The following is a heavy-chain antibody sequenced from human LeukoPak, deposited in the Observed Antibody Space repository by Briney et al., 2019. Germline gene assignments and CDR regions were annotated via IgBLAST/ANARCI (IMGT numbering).Heavy chain of an antibody. V-gene: IGHV4-39*01. Sequence: SETLSLTCTVSGGSISSSSYYWGWIRQPPGKGLEWIGSIYYSGNTYYNPSLKSRVTISVDTSKNQFSLKLSSVTAADTAVYYRAREYNWNYVSDYWGQGTLVTVSS. CDR2: IYYSGNT. D-gene: IGHD1-7*01. CDR1: GGSISSSSYY. J-gene: IGHJ4*02. CDR3: AREYNWNYVSDY.